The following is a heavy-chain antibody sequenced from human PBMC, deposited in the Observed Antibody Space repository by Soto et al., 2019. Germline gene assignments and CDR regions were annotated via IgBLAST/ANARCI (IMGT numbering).Heavy chain of an antibody. V-gene: IGHV3-20*01. CDR2: INWNGGSV. D-gene: IGHD2-2*01. CDR3: ARIPAAMPHRFHYYMDV. CDR1: GFTFDDYG. J-gene: IGHJ6*03. Sequence: EVQLVESGGGVVRPGGSLRLSCAASGFTFDDYGMSWVRQVAGKGLEWVSGINWNGGSVGYADSVKGRFTISRDSANNSLYLQMNSLRAEDTAVYHCARIPAAMPHRFHYYMDVWGKGSRVIVSS.